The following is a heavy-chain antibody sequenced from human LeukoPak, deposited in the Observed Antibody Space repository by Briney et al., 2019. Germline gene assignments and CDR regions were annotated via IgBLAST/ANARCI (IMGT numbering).Heavy chain of an antibody. D-gene: IGHD1-7*01. Sequence: SETLSLTCAVSGGSISSGGYSWSWIRQPPGKGLEWIGYIYHSGSTYYNPSLKSRVTISVDRSKNQFSLKLSSVTAADTAVYYCAGRDWNYSFDYWGQGTLVTVSS. CDR1: GGSISSGGYS. CDR3: AGRDWNYSFDY. CDR2: IYHSGST. V-gene: IGHV4-30-2*01. J-gene: IGHJ4*02.